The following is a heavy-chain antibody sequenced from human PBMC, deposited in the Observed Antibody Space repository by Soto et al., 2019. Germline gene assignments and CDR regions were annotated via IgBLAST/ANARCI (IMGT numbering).Heavy chain of an antibody. Sequence: GGSLRLSCAASGFTFSSYAMRWVRQAPGKGLEWVSVISGSGGTTYYADSVEGRSTISRDNSKNTLHLQMNSLRVEDTGVYYCARGSRSSGMDVWGQGTTVTVSS. CDR3: ARGSRSSGMDV. CDR2: ISGSGGTT. J-gene: IGHJ6*02. V-gene: IGHV3-23*01. CDR1: GFTFSSYA.